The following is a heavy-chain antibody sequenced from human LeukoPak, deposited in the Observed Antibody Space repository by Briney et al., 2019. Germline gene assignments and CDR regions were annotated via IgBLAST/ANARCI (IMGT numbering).Heavy chain of an antibody. CDR2: ISGSGGST. CDR1: GFTFSSYA. CDR3: AKTGTDITIFGVVIPGPYYFDY. Sequence: PGGSLRLSCAASGFTFSSYAMSWVRQAPGKGLEWVSAISGSGGSTYYADSVKGRFTISRDNSKNTLYLQMNSLRAEDTAVYYCAKTGTDITIFGVVIPGPYYFDYWGQGTLVTVSS. D-gene: IGHD3-3*01. J-gene: IGHJ4*02. V-gene: IGHV3-23*01.